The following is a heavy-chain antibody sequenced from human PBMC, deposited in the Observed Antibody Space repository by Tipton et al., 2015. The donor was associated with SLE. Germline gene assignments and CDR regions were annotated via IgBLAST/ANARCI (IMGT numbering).Heavy chain of an antibody. J-gene: IGHJ2*01. D-gene: IGHD3-16*01. CDR2: IYHSGST. V-gene: IGHV4-59*01. Sequence: TLSLTCTVSGGSINGYYWNWFRQPPGRELEWIGYIYHSGSTNYNPSLKRRVTMSVDTSKNQFSLQLSSVTTADTAVYYCARDLGAGWGGHWYFDLWGRGTLLTVSS. CDR3: ARDLGAGWGGHWYFDL. CDR1: GGSINGYY.